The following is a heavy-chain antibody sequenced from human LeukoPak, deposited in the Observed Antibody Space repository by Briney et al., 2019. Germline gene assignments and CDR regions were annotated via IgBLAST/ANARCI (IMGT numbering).Heavy chain of an antibody. CDR3: ARDRKGYYDSSGYHDY. CDR1: GGSISSGSYY. CDR2: IYTSGST. J-gene: IGHJ4*02. Sequence: SETLSLTCTVSGGSISSGSYYWSWIRQPAGKGLEWIGRIYTSGSTNYNPSLKSRVTISVDTSKNQFSLKLSSVTAADTAVYYCARDRKGYYDSSGYHDYWGQGTLVTVSS. D-gene: IGHD3-22*01. V-gene: IGHV4-61*02.